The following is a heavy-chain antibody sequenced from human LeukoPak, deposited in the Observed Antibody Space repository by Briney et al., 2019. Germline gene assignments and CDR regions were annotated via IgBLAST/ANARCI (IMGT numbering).Heavy chain of an antibody. CDR3: ARILYDSSGYQFDY. Sequence: ASVKVSCKASGYTFTSYGISWVRQALGQGLEWMGWISAYNGNTNYAQKLQGRVTMTTDTSTSTAYMELRSLRSDDTAVYYCARILYDSSGYQFDYWGQGTLVTVSS. J-gene: IGHJ4*02. CDR2: ISAYNGNT. V-gene: IGHV1-18*01. D-gene: IGHD3-22*01. CDR1: GYTFTSYG.